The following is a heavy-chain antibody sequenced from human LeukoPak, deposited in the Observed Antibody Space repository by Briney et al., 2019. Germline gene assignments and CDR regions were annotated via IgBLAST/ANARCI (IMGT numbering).Heavy chain of an antibody. CDR3: ARGGVVTSANDAFDI. J-gene: IGHJ3*02. Sequence: PGGSLRLSCAASGFTFSSYSMNWVRQAPGKGLAWVSYISSSSSTIYYADSVKGRFTISRDNAKNSLYLQMNSLRAEDTAVYYCARGGVVTSANDAFDIWGQGTMVTVS. D-gene: IGHD3-3*01. CDR1: GFTFSSYS. CDR2: ISSSSSTI. V-gene: IGHV3-48*04.